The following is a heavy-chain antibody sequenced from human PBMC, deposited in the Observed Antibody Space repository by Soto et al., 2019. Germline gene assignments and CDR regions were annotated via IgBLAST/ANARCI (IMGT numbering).Heavy chain of an antibody. J-gene: IGHJ6*02. D-gene: IGHD3-3*01. CDR2: IWYDGSNK. CDR3: ARQQGFGVVPRAAYYYGMDV. Sequence: PGGSLRLSCAASGFIFSNYGMHWVRQAPGKGLEWVAVIWYDGSNKYYADSVKGRFTISRDNAKNSLYLQMNSLRAEDTAVYYCARQQGFGVVPRAAYYYGMDVWGQGTTVTVSS. V-gene: IGHV3-33*01. CDR1: GFIFSNYG.